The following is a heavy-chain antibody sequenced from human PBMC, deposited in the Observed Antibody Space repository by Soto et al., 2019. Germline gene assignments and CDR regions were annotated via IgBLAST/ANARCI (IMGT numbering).Heavy chain of an antibody. V-gene: IGHV4-59*08. Sequence: ETLSLTCTVSGGSISSYYWSWIRQPPGKGLEWIGYIYYSGSTNYDPSLKSRVTISVDTSKNQFSLKLSSVTAADTAVYYCATAGRVAGYFDYWGQGTLVTVSS. J-gene: IGHJ4*02. CDR1: GGSISSYY. CDR3: ATAGRVAGYFDY. D-gene: IGHD2-15*01. CDR2: IYYSGST.